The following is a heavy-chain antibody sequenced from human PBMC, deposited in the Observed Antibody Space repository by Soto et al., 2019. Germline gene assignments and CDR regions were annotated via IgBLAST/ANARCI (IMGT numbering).Heavy chain of an antibody. CDR2: ISYDGSDK. CDR1: GFTFRSFG. Sequence: QVQLVESGGGVVQPGRSLRLSCAASGFTFRSFGMHWVRQAPGKGLEWVAVISYDGSDKYYADSVKGRFTISRDNSKNTLYLQMNSLRAEDTAIYYCARAGTYYFDSSGYYYFWGQGTLVTVSS. D-gene: IGHD3-22*01. CDR3: ARAGTYYFDSSGYYYF. V-gene: IGHV3-30*14. J-gene: IGHJ4*02.